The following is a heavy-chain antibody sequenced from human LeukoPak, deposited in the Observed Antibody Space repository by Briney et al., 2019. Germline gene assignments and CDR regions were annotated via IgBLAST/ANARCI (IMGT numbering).Heavy chain of an antibody. Sequence: SETLSLTCTVSGGSISSYYWSWIRQPAGKGLEWIGRIYTSGSTNYNPSLKSRVTMSVDTSENQFSLKLSSVTAADTAVYYCARVDYGDYLSLDYYGMDVWGQGTTVTVSS. V-gene: IGHV4-4*07. CDR3: ARVDYGDYLSLDYYGMDV. CDR2: IYTSGST. D-gene: IGHD4-17*01. CDR1: GGSISSYY. J-gene: IGHJ6*02.